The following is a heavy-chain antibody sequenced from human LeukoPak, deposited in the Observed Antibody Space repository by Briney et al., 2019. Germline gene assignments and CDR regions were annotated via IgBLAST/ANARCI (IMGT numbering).Heavy chain of an antibody. CDR2: IDPSDSYT. Sequence: GESLKISCKGSGYSFTNYWIGWVRQMPGKGLEWMGRIDPSDSYTNYSPSFQGHVTISADKSISTAYLQWSSLKASDTAMYYCAKNYYDSSGYQNWGQGTLVTVSS. CDR3: AKNYYDSSGYQN. J-gene: IGHJ4*02. D-gene: IGHD3-22*01. CDR1: GYSFTNYW. V-gene: IGHV5-10-1*01.